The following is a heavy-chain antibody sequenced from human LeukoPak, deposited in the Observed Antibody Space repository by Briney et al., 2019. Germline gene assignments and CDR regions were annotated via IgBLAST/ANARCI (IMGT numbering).Heavy chain of an antibody. CDR3: GLDYYSRFDD. V-gene: IGHV4-39*01. D-gene: IGHD2-21*01. Sequence: KPSETLSLTCTVSGGSINSSTYYWGWIRQPPGKGLEWIGAIYYSGSTYYNPSLKSRVTISIDTSKNQFSLNLNSVTAADTAVYYFGLDYYSRFDDWGQGTLVTVSS. CDR1: GGSINSSTYY. CDR2: IYYSGST. J-gene: IGHJ4*02.